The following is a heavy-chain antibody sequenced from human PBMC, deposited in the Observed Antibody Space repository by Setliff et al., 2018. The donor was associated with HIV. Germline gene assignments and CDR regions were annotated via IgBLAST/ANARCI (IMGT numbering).Heavy chain of an antibody. V-gene: IGHV1-69*01. J-gene: IGHJ4*02. CDR3: ARGRWLQSFDY. CDR1: GGSFSSFA. CDR2: IIPVSGTT. D-gene: IGHD5-12*01. Sequence: KVSCKVSGGSFSSFAISWVRQAPGHGLEWMGGIIPVSGTTNYAQKVQGRVTLSADESTSTAYMQLSSLTSEDTAVYYCARGRWLQSFDYWGQGTLVTVSS.